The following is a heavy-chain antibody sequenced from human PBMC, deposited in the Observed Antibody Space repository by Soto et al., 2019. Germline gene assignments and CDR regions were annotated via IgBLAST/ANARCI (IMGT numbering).Heavy chain of an antibody. CDR3: AKDWGIGYCSGGSCYDAFDI. D-gene: IGHD2-15*01. CDR2: ISDSGGST. Sequence: GGSLRLSCAASGFTFSSYAMSWVRQAPGKGLEWVSAISDSGGSTYYADSVKGRFTISRDNSKNTLYLQMNSLRAEDTAVYYCAKDWGIGYCSGGSCYDAFDIRGQGTTVTVSS. CDR1: GFTFSSYA. V-gene: IGHV3-23*01. J-gene: IGHJ3*02.